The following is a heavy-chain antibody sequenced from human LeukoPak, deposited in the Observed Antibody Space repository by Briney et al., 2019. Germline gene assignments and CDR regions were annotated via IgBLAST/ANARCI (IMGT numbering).Heavy chain of an antibody. J-gene: IGHJ5*02. CDR3: ARHRFYGSGSTNWFDP. Sequence: SETLSLTCTVSGGSISSSSYYWGWIRQPPGKGLEWIGSIYYSGSTYYNPSLKSRVTISVDTSKNQFSLKLSSVTAADTAVYYCARHRFYGSGSTNWFDPWGQGTLVTVSS. V-gene: IGHV4-39*01. CDR1: GGSISSSSYY. CDR2: IYYSGST. D-gene: IGHD3-10*01.